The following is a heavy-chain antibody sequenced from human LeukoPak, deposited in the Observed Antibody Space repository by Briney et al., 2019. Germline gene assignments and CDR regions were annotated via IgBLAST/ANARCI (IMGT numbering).Heavy chain of an antibody. CDR3: AREYYDSSGYYSYYFDY. D-gene: IGHD3-22*01. V-gene: IGHV1-2*02. CDR1: GYTFTGYY. Sequence: RASVKVSCKASGYTFTGYYMHWVRQAPGQGPEWMGWISPNSGGTNYAQNFQGRVTMTRDTSISTAYMELSRLRSDDTAVYYCAREYYDSSGYYSYYFDYWGQGTLVTVSS. CDR2: ISPNSGGT. J-gene: IGHJ4*02.